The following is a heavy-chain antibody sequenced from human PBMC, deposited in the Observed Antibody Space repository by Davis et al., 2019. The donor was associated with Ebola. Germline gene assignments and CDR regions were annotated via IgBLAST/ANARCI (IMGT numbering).Heavy chain of an antibody. CDR2: ISSSSSYI. J-gene: IGHJ4*02. Sequence: GESLKISCAASGFTFSSYSMNWVRQAPGKGLEWVSSISSSSSYIYYADSVKGRFTISRDNAKNSLYLQMNSLGVEETAVYYCARGGGSGSYYNRAFDYWGQGTLVTVSS. V-gene: IGHV3-21*04. CDR3: ARGGGSGSYYNRAFDY. D-gene: IGHD3-10*01. CDR1: GFTFSSYS.